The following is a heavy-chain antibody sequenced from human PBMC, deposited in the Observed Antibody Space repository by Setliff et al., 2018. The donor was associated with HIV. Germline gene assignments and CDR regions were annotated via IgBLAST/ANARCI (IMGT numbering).Heavy chain of an antibody. CDR2: IVLMSGTA. Sequence: PSVKVSCKASGDTFSNYVLSWVRQAPGQGLEWMGGIVLMSGTADYAQKFHGRVTITADKSTSTAYMERSSLRSEDTAVYYCARGQKMYFMITMLGGYYYYHMDVWGQGTTVTVSS. CDR3: ARGQKMYFMITMLGGYYYYHMDV. J-gene: IGHJ6*02. CDR1: GDTFSNYV. V-gene: IGHV1-69*06. D-gene: IGHD3-10*02.